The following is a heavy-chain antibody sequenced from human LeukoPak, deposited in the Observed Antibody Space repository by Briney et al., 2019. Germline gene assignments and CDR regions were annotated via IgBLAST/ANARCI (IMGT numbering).Heavy chain of an antibody. J-gene: IGHJ6*03. V-gene: IGHV4-59*01. CDR2: IYYSGST. CDR1: GGSISSYY. D-gene: IGHD5-24*01. Sequence: SETLSLTCNASGGSISSYYWSWIPQPPGNGLEWIGYIYYSGSTNYNPSLKSRVTISVDTSKKQFSLKLSSVTAADTAVYYCAGGYKYAYYNYYYMDVWGKGTTVTVSS. CDR3: AGGYKYAYYNYYYMDV.